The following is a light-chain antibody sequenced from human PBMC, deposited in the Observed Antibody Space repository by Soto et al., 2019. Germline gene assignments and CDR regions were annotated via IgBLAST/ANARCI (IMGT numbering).Light chain of an antibody. J-gene: IGLJ2*01. Sequence: QSALTQPASVSGSPGRSVTISCTGTSTDVGDFNYVSWYQRLPGRAPKLIIYDVTNRPSGISYRFSASKSGRTASLTISGLQAEDEADYYCSSYSSSTTHVVFGGGTKVTVL. CDR1: STDVGDFNY. CDR2: DVT. V-gene: IGLV2-14*03. CDR3: SSYSSSTTHVV.